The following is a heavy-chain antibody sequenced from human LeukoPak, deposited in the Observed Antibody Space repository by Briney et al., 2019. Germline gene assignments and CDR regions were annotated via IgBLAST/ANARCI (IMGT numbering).Heavy chain of an antibody. J-gene: IGHJ4*02. V-gene: IGHV3-30*18. D-gene: IGHD2-2*02. CDR2: ISYDGSNK. CDR1: EFTFSSYW. CDR3: AKPHTAYYFDY. Sequence: GGSLRLSCAASEFTFSSYWMSWVRQAPGKGLEWVAVISYDGSNKYYADSVKGRFTISRDNSKNTLYLQMNSLRAGDTAVYYCAKPHTAYYFDYWGQGTLVTVSS.